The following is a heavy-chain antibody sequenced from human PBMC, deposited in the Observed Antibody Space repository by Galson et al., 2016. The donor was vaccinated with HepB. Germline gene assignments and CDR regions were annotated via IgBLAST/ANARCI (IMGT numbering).Heavy chain of an antibody. CDR2: IYPGDSDT. CDR3: ARRCLGKLERRGGAFDI. J-gene: IGHJ3*02. D-gene: IGHD1-1*01. V-gene: IGHV5-51*01. Sequence: QSGAEVKKPGESLKISCKGSGYSFTSYWIGWVRQMPGKGLEWMGIIYPGDSDTRYSPSFQGQVTILADKSISTAYLQWSSRKASDTAMYYFARRCLGKLERRGGAFDIWGQGTMVTVSS. CDR1: GYSFTSYW.